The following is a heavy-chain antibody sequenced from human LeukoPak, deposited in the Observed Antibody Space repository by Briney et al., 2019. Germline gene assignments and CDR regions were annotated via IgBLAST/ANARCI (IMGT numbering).Heavy chain of an antibody. V-gene: IGHV3-73*01. J-gene: IGHJ6*02. D-gene: IGHD5/OR15-5a*01. CDR3: ARRVGDSYPYGLDV. Sequence: GGSLKLSCAASGFTFSASPIHWVRQASDKGLEWVGRIRSKPHDYATAFAESVKGRFTIPRDDSENTAYLEMNSLKTEDTAVYYCARRVGDSYPYGLDVWGQGTPVTVSS. CDR2: IRSKPHDYAT. CDR1: GFTFSASP.